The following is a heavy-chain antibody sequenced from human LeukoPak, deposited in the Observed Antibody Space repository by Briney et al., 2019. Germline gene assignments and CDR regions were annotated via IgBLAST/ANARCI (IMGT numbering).Heavy chain of an antibody. CDR1: GYTFTSYY. Sequence: GPSVKVSCKVSGYTFTSYYIHWVRHAPGQGLEWMGIINPSGGSTNYAQKLQGRVTMTRDTSTSTVYMELSSLRSEDTAVYYCARGGYSRSWYGWFDPWGQGTLVTVSS. CDR2: INPSGGST. J-gene: IGHJ5*02. CDR3: ARGGYSRSWYGWFDP. D-gene: IGHD6-13*01. V-gene: IGHV1-46*01.